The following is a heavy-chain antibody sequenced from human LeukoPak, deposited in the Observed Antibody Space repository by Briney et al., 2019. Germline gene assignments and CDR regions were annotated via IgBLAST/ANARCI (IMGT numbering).Heavy chain of an antibody. J-gene: IGHJ6*03. CDR3: AREVKSLTGAGNYYYFYYMDV. D-gene: IGHD1-20*01. CDR1: GGSFSGYY. CDR2: INHSGSA. V-gene: IGHV4-34*01. Sequence: PSETLSLTCAVYGGSFSGYYWSWIRQTPGKGLECIGEINHSGSANYNPSLKSRVTISVDTSKSQFSLKLSSVTAADTAVYYCAREVKSLTGAGNYYYFYYMDVWGKGTTVTVSS.